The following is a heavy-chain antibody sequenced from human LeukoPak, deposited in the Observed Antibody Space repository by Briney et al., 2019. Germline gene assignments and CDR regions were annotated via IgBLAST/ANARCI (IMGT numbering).Heavy chain of an antibody. CDR1: GGSFSGYY. CDR2: IYRSGST. V-gene: IGHV4-34*01. Sequence: SETLSLTCAVYGGSFSGYYWSWIRQPPGKGLEWIGYIYRSGSTYYNPSLKSRVTISVDRSKNQFSLKLSSVTAADTAVYYCARNSGSYSGFDYWGQGTLVTVSS. CDR3: ARNSGSYSGFDY. D-gene: IGHD1-26*01. J-gene: IGHJ4*02.